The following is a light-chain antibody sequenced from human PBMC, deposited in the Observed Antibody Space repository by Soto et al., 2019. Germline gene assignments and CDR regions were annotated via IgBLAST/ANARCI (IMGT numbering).Light chain of an antibody. Sequence: EIVLTQSPATLSLSPGERATLSCRASQSVSSHLVWYQQKPGQAPRLLISDASNRATGIPARLSGRGSGTDFTLTIDRLEPEDFAVYYCQQYDSSPRTFGQGTKVDI. V-gene: IGKV3-11*01. J-gene: IGKJ1*01. CDR2: DAS. CDR3: QQYDSSPRT. CDR1: QSVSSH.